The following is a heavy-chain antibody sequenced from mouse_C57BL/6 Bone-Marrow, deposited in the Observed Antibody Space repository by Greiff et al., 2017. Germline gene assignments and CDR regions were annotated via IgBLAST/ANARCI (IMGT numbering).Heavy chain of an antibody. D-gene: IGHD1-1*01. CDR3: ARDFITTARYFDV. V-gene: IGHV5-4*01. CDR1: GFTFSSYA. J-gene: IGHJ1*03. CDR2: ISDGGSYT. Sequence: EVKVVESGGGLVKPGGSLKLSCAASGFTFSSYAMSWVRQTPEKRLEWVATISDGGSYTYYPDNVKGRFTISRDNAKNNLYLQMSQLKSEDTAMYYCARDFITTARYFDVWGTGTTVTVSS.